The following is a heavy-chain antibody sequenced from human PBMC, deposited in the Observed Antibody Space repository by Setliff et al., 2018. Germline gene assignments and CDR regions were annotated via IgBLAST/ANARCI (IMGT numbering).Heavy chain of an antibody. CDR2: INYRGST. J-gene: IGHJ4*02. D-gene: IGHD3-3*01. CDR3: ASGGAGFFTSGR. CDR1: GGSISSSNYY. Sequence: PSETLSLTCSVSGGSISSSNYYWGWIRQSPGKGLEWIGSINYRGSTYDNPSLKSRVTISVDASKNQFSLKLNSVTAADTAVYYCASGGAGFFTSGRWGQGTLVTVSS. V-gene: IGHV4-39*07.